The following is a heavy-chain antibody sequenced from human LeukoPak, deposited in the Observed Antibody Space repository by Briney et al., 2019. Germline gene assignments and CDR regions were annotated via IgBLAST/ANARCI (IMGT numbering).Heavy chain of an antibody. Sequence: GGSLRLSCAASGFTFSNAWMSWVRQAPGKGLEWVGRNKSKTDGGTTDYAAPVKGRFTISRDDSKNTLYLQMNSLKTEDTAVYYCTTDGKAGYYDFWSGYYNWGQGTLVTVSS. CDR1: GFTFSNAW. J-gene: IGHJ4*02. CDR3: TTDGKAGYYDFWSGYYN. V-gene: IGHV3-15*01. CDR2: NKSKTDGGTT. D-gene: IGHD3-3*01.